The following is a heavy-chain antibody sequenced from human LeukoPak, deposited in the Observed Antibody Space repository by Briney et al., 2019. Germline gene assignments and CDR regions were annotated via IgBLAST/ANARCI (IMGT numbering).Heavy chain of an antibody. CDR3: ARGSIAVAVWFDP. CDR1: GFTVSSNY. D-gene: IGHD6-19*01. J-gene: IGHJ5*02. CDR2: IYSGGST. V-gene: IGHV3-53*01. Sequence: GGSLRLSCAASGFTVSSNYMSWVRQAPGKGLEWVSVIYSGGSTYYADSVKGRFTISRDNSKNTLYLQMNSLRAEDTAVYYCARGSIAVAVWFDPWGQGTLVTVSS.